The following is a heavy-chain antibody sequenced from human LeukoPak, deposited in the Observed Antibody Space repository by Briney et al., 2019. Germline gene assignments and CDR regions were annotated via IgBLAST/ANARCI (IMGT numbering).Heavy chain of an antibody. V-gene: IGHV1-46*01. CDR3: ARDERDGGDTAMLGANNWFDP. Sequence: ASVKVSCKASGYTCTSYYMHWVRHAHGPGLELMGIINLSGFSTTYAQQFQSRVIMTRDTPTSTVYMELSSLRSEDTAVYYCARDERDGGDTAMLGANNWFDPWGQGTLVTVSS. CDR1: GYTCTSYY. CDR2: INLSGFST. D-gene: IGHD5-18*01. J-gene: IGHJ5*02.